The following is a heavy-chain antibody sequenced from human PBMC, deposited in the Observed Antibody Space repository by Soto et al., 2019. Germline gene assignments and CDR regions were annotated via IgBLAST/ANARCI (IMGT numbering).Heavy chain of an antibody. D-gene: IGHD4-4*01. CDR2: ISGSGGST. CDR3: AKERGSGVTAKYYYYYGMDV. CDR1: GFTFSSYA. V-gene: IGHV3-23*01. Sequence: PGGSLRLSCAASGFTFSSYAMSWVRHAPGKGLEWVSAISGSGGSTYYADSVKGRFTISRDNSKNTLYLQMNSLRAEDTAVYYCAKERGSGVTAKYYYYYGMDVWGQGTTVTVSS. J-gene: IGHJ6*02.